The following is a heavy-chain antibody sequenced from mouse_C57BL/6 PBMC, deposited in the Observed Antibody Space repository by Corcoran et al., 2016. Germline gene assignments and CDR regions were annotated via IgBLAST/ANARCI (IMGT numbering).Heavy chain of an antibody. CDR3: ARFTTVVATDYYAMDY. D-gene: IGHD1-1*01. V-gene: IGHV1-18*01. Sequence: EVQLQQSGPELVKPGASVKIPCKASGYTFTDYIMDWVKQSHGKSLEWIGDINPNNGGTIYNQKFKGKATLTVDKSSSTAYMELRSLTSEDTAVYYCARFTTVVATDYYAMDYWGQGTSVTVSS. J-gene: IGHJ4*01. CDR1: GYTFTDYI. CDR2: INPNNGGT.